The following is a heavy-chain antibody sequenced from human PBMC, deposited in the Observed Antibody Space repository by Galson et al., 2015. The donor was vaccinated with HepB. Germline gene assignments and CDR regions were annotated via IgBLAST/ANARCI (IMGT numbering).Heavy chain of an antibody. CDR1: GDSVSGISAA. D-gene: IGHD6-13*01. Sequence: CAISGDSVSGISAALNWIRQSPSRGLEWLGRTYYRSKWNNDYALCVKGRIIITADTSKNQVSLQLTSVTPEDTAVYYCARDMGAAPGAWSDAFDFWGQGTVVSVSS. V-gene: IGHV6-1*01. CDR2: TYYRSKWNN. CDR3: ARDMGAAPGAWSDAFDF. J-gene: IGHJ3*01.